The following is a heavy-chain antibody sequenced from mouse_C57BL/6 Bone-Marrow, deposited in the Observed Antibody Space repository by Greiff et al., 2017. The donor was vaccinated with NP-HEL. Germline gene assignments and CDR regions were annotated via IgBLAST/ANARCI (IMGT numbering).Heavy chain of an antibody. V-gene: IGHV2-9-1*01. CDR2: IWTGGGT. Sequence: VKVVESGPGLVAPSQSLSITCTVSGFSLTSYAISWVRQPPGKGLEWLGVIWTGGGTNYNSALKSRLSISKDNSKSQVFLKMNSLQTDDTARYYCARNSDYVRPIAMDYWGQGTSVTVSS. CDR1: GFSLTSYA. CDR3: ARNSDYVRPIAMDY. D-gene: IGHD1-1*01. J-gene: IGHJ4*01.